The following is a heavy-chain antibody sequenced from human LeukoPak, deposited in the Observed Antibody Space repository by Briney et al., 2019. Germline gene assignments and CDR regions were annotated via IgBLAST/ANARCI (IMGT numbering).Heavy chain of an antibody. J-gene: IGHJ4*02. CDR3: ARTFGDY. V-gene: IGHV4-38-2*02. CDR1: GYSISSGYY. CDR2: IYHSGST. Sequence: SETLSPTCTVSGYSISSGYYWGWIRQPPGKGLEWIGSIYHSGSTNYNPSLKSRVTISVDKSKNQFSLKLSSVTAADTAVYYCARTFGDYWGQGTLVTVSS. D-gene: IGHD3-16*01.